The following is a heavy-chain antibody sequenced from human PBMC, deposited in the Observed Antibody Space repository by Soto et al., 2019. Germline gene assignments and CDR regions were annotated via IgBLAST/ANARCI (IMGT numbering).Heavy chain of an antibody. V-gene: IGHV3-74*01. D-gene: IGHD3-10*01. Sequence: EVQLVESGGGLVQPGGSLRLSCAASGFAFSTNWMHWVRQAPGKGLVWVSRINGDGGITSYADYVKGRFTISRDNAKDTLNLQMDSQGGEDTAGDYCAQDFDSNRGYWGQGSLVTVSS. J-gene: IGHJ4*02. CDR2: INGDGGIT. CDR3: AQDFDSNRGY. CDR1: GFAFSTNW.